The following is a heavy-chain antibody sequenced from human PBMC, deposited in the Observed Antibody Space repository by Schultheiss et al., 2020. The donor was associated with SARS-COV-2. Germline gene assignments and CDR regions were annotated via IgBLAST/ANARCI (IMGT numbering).Heavy chain of an antibody. CDR2: ISYSGST. CDR1: GGSISSYY. CDR3: ARYRLGFDY. Sequence: SETLSLTCTVSGGSISSYYWSWIRQPPGKGLEWIGYISYSGSTNYNPSLKSRVTISVDTSKNQFSLKLSSVTAADTAVYYCARYRLGFDYWGQGTLVTVSS. J-gene: IGHJ4*02. D-gene: IGHD3-10*01. V-gene: IGHV4-59*01.